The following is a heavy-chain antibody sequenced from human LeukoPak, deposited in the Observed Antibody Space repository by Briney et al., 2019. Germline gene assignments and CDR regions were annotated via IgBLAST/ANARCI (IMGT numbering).Heavy chain of an antibody. Sequence: SETLSLTCTVSGGSISSGDYYWSWIRQPPGKGLEWIGYIYYSGSTNYNPSLKSRVTISVDTSKNQFSLKLSSVTAADTAVYYCARAVFVGSGYYYYFDYWGQGTLVTVSS. CDR3: ARAVFVGSGYYYYFDY. D-gene: IGHD3-22*01. CDR2: IYYSGST. V-gene: IGHV4-61*08. J-gene: IGHJ4*02. CDR1: GGSISSGDYY.